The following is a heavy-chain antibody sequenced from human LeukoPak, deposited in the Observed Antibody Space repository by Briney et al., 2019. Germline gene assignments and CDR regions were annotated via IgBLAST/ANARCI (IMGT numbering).Heavy chain of an antibody. Sequence: ASVKVSCKASGYTFTSNYIHWVRQAPGQGLEWMGMIYPRDGSTSYAQKFQGRVTVTRDTSTSTVHMELSGLRSEDTAVYYCARIGEWELPDYWGQGTLVTVSS. D-gene: IGHD1-26*01. CDR3: ARIGEWELPDY. CDR2: IYPRDGST. J-gene: IGHJ4*02. V-gene: IGHV1-46*01. CDR1: GYTFTSNY.